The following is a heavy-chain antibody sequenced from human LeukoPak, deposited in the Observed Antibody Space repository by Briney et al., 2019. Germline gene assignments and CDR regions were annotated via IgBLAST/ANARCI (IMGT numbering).Heavy chain of an antibody. Sequence: GGSLRLSCAASGFTFSDYYMSWIRQAPGKGLEWVSYISSSGSTIYYADSVKGRFTISRDNAKNSLYLQMNSLRAEDTAVYYCARWCSSTSCYTPYNWFDPWGQGTLVTVSS. CDR2: ISSSGSTI. V-gene: IGHV3-11*04. J-gene: IGHJ5*02. CDR3: ARWCSSTSCYTPYNWFDP. CDR1: GFTFSDYY. D-gene: IGHD2-2*02.